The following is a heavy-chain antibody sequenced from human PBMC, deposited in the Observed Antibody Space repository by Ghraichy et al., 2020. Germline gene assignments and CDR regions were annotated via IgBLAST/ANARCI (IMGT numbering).Heavy chain of an antibody. V-gene: IGHV3-23*01. CDR1: GFTFSSYA. Sequence: GGSLRLSCAASGFTFSSYAMSWVRQAPGKGLEWVSAISGSGGSTYYADSVKGRFTISRDNSKNTLYLQMNSLRAEDTAVYYCAKDSYDAYYDYIWGSYRHDYWGQGTLVTVSS. J-gene: IGHJ4*02. D-gene: IGHD3-16*02. CDR2: ISGSGGST. CDR3: AKDSYDAYYDYIWGSYRHDY.